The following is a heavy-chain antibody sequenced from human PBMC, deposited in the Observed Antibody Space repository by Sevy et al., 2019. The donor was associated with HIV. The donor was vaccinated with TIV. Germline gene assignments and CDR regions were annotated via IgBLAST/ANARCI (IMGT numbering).Heavy chain of an antibody. CDR3: AKDASSSRTGGTFQH. J-gene: IGHJ1*01. Sequence: GGSLRLSCAASGIIFSGYVMSWVRQAPGKGLEWVSGISASGGSTYYADSVKGRFTISRDNSKNTLDLQMNSLRVEDTAVYYCAKDASSSRTGGTFQHWGQGTLVTVSS. D-gene: IGHD6-13*01. CDR1: GIIFSGYV. V-gene: IGHV3-23*01. CDR2: ISASGGST.